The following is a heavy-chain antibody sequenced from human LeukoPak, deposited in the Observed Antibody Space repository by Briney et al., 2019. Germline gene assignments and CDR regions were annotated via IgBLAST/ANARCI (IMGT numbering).Heavy chain of an antibody. J-gene: IGHJ4*02. Sequence: PGRSLRLSCAASGFTFSSYAMHWVRQAPGKGLEWVAVISYDGSNKYYADSVKGRFTISRDNSKNTLYLQMNSLRAEDTAVYYCARMNRDGYRSWYPFDYWGQGTLVTVSS. V-gene: IGHV3-30*14. CDR1: GFTFSSYA. CDR2: ISYDGSNK. D-gene: IGHD6-13*01. CDR3: ARMNRDGYRSWYPFDY.